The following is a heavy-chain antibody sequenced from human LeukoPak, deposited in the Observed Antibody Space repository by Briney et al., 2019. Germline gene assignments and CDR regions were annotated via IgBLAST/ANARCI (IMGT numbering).Heavy chain of an antibody. CDR1: GFTFSSYG. J-gene: IGHJ3*02. Sequence: GGSLRLSCAASGFTFSSYGMSWVRQAPGKGLEWVSAVSGSGGSTYCADSVKGRFTISRDNSKNTLYLQMNSLRAEDTAVYYCAKASGMTTVTPDAFDIWGQGTMVTVSS. D-gene: IGHD4-17*01. V-gene: IGHV3-23*01. CDR3: AKASGMTTVTPDAFDI. CDR2: VSGSGGST.